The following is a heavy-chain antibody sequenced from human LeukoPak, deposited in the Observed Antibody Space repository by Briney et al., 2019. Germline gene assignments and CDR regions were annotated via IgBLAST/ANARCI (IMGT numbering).Heavy chain of an antibody. D-gene: IGHD2-21*01. CDR3: ATIPSKELNAY. J-gene: IGHJ4*02. V-gene: IGHV3-21*01. CDR1: GFTFSSYS. CDR2: ISSSSSYI. Sequence: GGSLRLSCAASGFTFSSYSMNWVRQAPGKVLEWLSSISSSSSYIYYADSVRGRFTISRDNAKNSLYLQMNSLRADDTDVYFCATIPSKELNAYWGQGTLVTVSA.